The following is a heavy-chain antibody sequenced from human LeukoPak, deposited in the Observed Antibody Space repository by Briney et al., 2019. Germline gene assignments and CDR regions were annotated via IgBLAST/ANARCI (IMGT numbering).Heavy chain of an antibody. CDR2: IYYSGST. CDR1: GGSISSSSYY. Sequence: PSETLSLTCTVSGGSISSSSYYWGWIRQPPGKGLEWIGSIYYSGSTYYNPSLKSRVTISVDTSKNQFSLKLSSVTAADTAVYYCALVPDWDYWGQGTLVTVSS. CDR3: ALVPDWDY. J-gene: IGHJ4*02. D-gene: IGHD3-9*01. V-gene: IGHV4-39*01.